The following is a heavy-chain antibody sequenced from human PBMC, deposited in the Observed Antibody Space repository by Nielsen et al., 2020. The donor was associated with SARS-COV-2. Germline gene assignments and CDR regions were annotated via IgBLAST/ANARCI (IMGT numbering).Heavy chain of an antibody. CDR3: AKRDGGNAFDP. D-gene: IGHD4-23*01. J-gene: IGHJ5*02. CDR1: GDSISSGGYY. Sequence: SETLSLTRTVSGDSISSGGYYWSWIRQPPGKGLEWIGYIYYSGSTNYNPSLKSRVTISVDTSKNQFSLKLSSVTAADTAVYYCAKRDGGNAFDPWGQGTLVTVSS. V-gene: IGHV4-61*08. CDR2: IYYSGST.